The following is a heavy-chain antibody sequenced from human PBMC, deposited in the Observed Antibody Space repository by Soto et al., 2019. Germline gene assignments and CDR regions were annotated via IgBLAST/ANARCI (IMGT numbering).Heavy chain of an antibody. CDR2: ISGDDART. V-gene: IGHV3-23*01. CDR3: QVRLVESLLE. J-gene: IGHJ4*02. Sequence: EAQLLESGGGLAQPGGSLRLSCAASGFTFGGYAMSWVRQAPGQGLEWVSAISGDDARTFYTDSVRGRFTISRDHSKNTLYLQMNSLRAEDTAVYYSQVRLVESLLEWGQGTLVTVSS. CDR1: GFTFGGYA. D-gene: IGHD3-3*01.